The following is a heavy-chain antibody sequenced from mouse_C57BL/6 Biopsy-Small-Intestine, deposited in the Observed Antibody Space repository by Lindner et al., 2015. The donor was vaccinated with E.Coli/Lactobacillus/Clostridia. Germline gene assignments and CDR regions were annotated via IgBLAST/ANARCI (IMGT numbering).Heavy chain of an antibody. V-gene: IGHV1-84*02. D-gene: IGHD1-1*02. CDR1: GYTFTGYY. Sequence: SVKVSCKASGYTFTGYYIHWVRQAPGQGLEWMGWINPNMGTTSYAEKFQGRVTLTRDTSVSTIHMEMSSLRSDDTAEYYCARATYQGFNAGVGAFNIWGQGTTVTVSS. CDR3: ARATYQGFNAGVGAFNI. J-gene: IGHJ1*01. CDR2: INPNMGTT.